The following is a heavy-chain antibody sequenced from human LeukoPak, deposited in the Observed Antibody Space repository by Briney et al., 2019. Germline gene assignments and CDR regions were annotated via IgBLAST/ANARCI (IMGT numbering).Heavy chain of an antibody. D-gene: IGHD2-15*01. J-gene: IGHJ5*02. Sequence: PSETLSLTCAVYGGSFRGYYWSWIRQPPGKGLEWLGEINHSGSTNYNPSLKSRVTISVDTSKNQFSLKLSSVTAADTAVYYCARGQGYCSGRSCYRPFDPWGQGTLVTVSA. CDR2: INHSGST. V-gene: IGHV4-34*01. CDR3: ARGQGYCSGRSCYRPFDP. CDR1: GGSFRGYY.